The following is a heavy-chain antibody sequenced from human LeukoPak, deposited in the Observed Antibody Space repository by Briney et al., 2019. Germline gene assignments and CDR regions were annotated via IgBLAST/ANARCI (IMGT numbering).Heavy chain of an antibody. D-gene: IGHD3-16*01. V-gene: IGHV3-23*01. CDR3: ATSWGPDTSTSRWGRDGVDV. CDR1: GFTFSSYA. Sequence: GGSLRLSCAASGFTFSSYAMSWVRQAPGKGLEWVSAISKSGGNTYYADSVKGRFTISRDNSKNTQYLQMNNLRAEDTAVYYCATSWGPDTSTSRWGRDGVDVWGQGTTVTVSS. J-gene: IGHJ6*02. CDR2: ISKSGGNT.